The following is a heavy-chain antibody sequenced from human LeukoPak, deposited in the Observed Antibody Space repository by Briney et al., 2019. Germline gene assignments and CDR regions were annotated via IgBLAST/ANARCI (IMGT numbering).Heavy chain of an antibody. D-gene: IGHD3-22*01. CDR1: VYTFTIYR. V-gene: IGHV5-51*01. Sequence: GESFKISGQGSVYTFTIYRSAWGPQIPGKGREWILILYLGDSDTGDSLSFQGKVTISADKFISTAYLQWRSVKASDTAIYYCAYYDTSNYHGMLDWGQGTLVTVSS. J-gene: IGHJ4*02. CDR3: AYYDTSNYHGMLD. CDR2: LYLGDSDT.